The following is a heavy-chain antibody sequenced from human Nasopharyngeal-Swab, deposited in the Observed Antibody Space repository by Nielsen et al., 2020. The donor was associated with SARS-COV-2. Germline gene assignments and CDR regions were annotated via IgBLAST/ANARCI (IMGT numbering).Heavy chain of an antibody. CDR3: ARAASYDSSSYAY. J-gene: IGHJ4*02. Sequence: GGSLRLSCVVSGFTSNNYWMSWVRQAPGKGLEWVANIKPDGSEKYYVDSVKGRFTVSRDNAKNSLYLQMSSLRAEDTAVYYCARAASYDSSSYAYWGQGTLVTVSS. V-gene: IGHV3-7*03. D-gene: IGHD3-22*01. CDR2: IKPDGSEK. CDR1: GFTSNNYW.